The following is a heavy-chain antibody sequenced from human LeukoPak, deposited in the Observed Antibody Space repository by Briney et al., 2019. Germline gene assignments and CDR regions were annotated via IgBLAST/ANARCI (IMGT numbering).Heavy chain of an antibody. CDR2: IGTAGGT. J-gene: IGHJ3*02. CDR3: ARGYYGSYNAFDI. D-gene: IGHD3-10*01. CDR1: GFTFSSYD. Sequence: PGGSLRLSCAASGFTFSSYDMHWVRQATGKGLEWVSAIGTAGGTYYPGSVKGRFTISRENAKNSLYLQMNSLRAGDTAVYYCARGYYGSYNAFDIWGQGTMVTVSS. V-gene: IGHV3-13*04.